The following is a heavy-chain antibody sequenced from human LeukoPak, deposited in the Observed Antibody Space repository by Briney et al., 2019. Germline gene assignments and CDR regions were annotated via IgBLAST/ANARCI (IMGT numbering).Heavy chain of an antibody. J-gene: IGHJ4*02. CDR2: ISSSGTI. V-gene: IGHV3-48*04. CDR1: GFSFSAYS. D-gene: IGHD3-9*01. Sequence: GGSLRLSCAASGFSFSAYSMNWVRQAPGKGLEWVSYISSSGTIYYADSVKGRFTISRDNAKNSLYLQMNSLRAEDTAVYYCARAGILTGYAFDYWGQGTLVTVSS. CDR3: ARAGILTGYAFDY.